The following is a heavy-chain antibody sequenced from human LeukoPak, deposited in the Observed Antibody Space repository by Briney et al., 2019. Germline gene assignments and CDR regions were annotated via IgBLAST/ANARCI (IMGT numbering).Heavy chain of an antibody. V-gene: IGHV3-74*01. D-gene: IGHD1-26*01. CDR2: INSDGSST. CDR1: GFTFSSYW. J-gene: IGHJ3*02. CDR3: ALNSGSYLDAFDI. Sequence: GGSLRLSCAASGFTFSSYWMHWVRQAPGKGLVWVSRINSDGSSTSYADSVKGRFTIPRDNAKNTLYLQMNSLRAEDTAVYYCALNSGSYLDAFDIWGQGTMVTVSS.